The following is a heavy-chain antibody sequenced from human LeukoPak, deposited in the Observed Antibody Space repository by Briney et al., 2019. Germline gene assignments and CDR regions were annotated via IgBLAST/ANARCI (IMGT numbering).Heavy chain of an antibody. D-gene: IGHD3-10*01. Sequence: PSETLSLTCTVSGGSISSSSYYWSWIRQPPGKGLEWIGEINHSGSTNYNPSLKSRVTISVDTSKNQFSLKLSSVTAADTAVFFCARGRRVRGVPPSRWFDPWGQGTLVTVSS. J-gene: IGHJ5*02. CDR3: ARGRRVRGVPPSRWFDP. CDR1: GGSISSSSYY. CDR2: INHSGST. V-gene: IGHV4-39*07.